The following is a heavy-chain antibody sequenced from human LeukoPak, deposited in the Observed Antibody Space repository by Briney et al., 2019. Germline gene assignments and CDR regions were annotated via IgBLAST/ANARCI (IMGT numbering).Heavy chain of an antibody. CDR1: GGSISSYY. CDR2: IYYSGST. D-gene: IGHD6-13*01. CDR3: ARTTEAHSWRTRYYDYYMDV. Sequence: SETLSLTCTVSGGSISSYYWSWIRQPPGKGLEWIGYIYYSGSTNYNPSLKSRLTISVDTSKNQFSLKLSSVTAADTAVYYCARTTEAHSWRTRYYDYYMDVWGKGTTVAVSS. V-gene: IGHV4-59*01. J-gene: IGHJ6*03.